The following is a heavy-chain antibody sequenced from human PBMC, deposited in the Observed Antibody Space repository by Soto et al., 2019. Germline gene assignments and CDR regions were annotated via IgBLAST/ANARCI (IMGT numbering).Heavy chain of an antibody. J-gene: IGHJ2*01. CDR2: IKQDGSEK. D-gene: IGHD6-6*01. CDR1: GFTFSSYW. V-gene: IGHV3-7*04. CDR3: ARAQTAEYSSSSNRRPKWYFDL. Sequence: EVQLVASGGGLVQPGGSLRLSCAASGFTFSSYWMSWVRQAPGKGLEWVANIKQDGSEKYYVDSVKGRFSISRDNAKNSLYLQMNSLRAEDTAVYYCARAQTAEYSSSSNRRPKWYFDLWGRGTLVTVSS.